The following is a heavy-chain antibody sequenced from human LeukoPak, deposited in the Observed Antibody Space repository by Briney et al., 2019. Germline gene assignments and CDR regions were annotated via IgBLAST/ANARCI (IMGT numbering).Heavy chain of an antibody. V-gene: IGHV3-23*01. Sequence: GGSLRPSCAASGFTFSSYAMSWVRQAPGKGLERVSAISGSGGSTYYADSVKGRFTISRDNSKNTLYLQMNSLRAEDTAVYYCAKDPDFLVVVPAARFRFGPWGQGTLVTVSS. CDR1: GFTFSSYA. CDR2: ISGSGGST. CDR3: AKDPDFLVVVPAARFRFGP. D-gene: IGHD2-2*01. J-gene: IGHJ5*02.